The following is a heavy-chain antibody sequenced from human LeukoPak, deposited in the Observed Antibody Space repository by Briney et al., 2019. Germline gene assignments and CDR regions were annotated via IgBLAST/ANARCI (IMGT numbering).Heavy chain of an antibody. Sequence: PSQTLSLTCTVSGGSISSGGYYWSWIRQHPGKGLEWIGYIYDSGSTYYNPSLKSRVTISVDTSKNQFSLKLSSVTAADTAVYYCAREPRITMVRGVIIGYFDYWGQGTLVTVSS. J-gene: IGHJ4*02. CDR1: GGSISSGGYY. CDR2: IYDSGST. D-gene: IGHD3-10*01. CDR3: AREPRITMVRGVIIGYFDY. V-gene: IGHV4-31*03.